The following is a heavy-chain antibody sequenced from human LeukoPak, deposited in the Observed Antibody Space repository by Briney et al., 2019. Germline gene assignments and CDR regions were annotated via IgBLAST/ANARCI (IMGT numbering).Heavy chain of an antibody. CDR1: GASINSGSFY. CDR2: LYTSGST. V-gene: IGHV4-61*02. J-gene: IGHJ6*03. D-gene: IGHD5-24*01. CDR3: VREGYSQGYYMDV. Sequence: PSQTLSLTCTVSGASINSGSFYWVWLRQTAGKGLEWIGRLYTSGSTKINPSLRSRVSVSADTSKKQFSLNLTSATAADTAVYFCVREGYSQGYYMDVWGKGTTVTVSS.